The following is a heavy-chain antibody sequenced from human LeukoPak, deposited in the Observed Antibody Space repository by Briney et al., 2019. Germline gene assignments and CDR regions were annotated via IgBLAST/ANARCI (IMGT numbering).Heavy chain of an antibody. D-gene: IGHD3-9*01. V-gene: IGHV4-30-4*01. CDR3: ARGLRYFDWLLKGEYYFDY. CDR2: IYYSGST. Sequence: PSETLSLTCTVSGGSISSGDYYWSWIRQPPGKGLEWIGYIYYSGSTFCNPSLKSRISISVDTSKNQFSLRLSSVTAADTAVYYCARGLRYFDWLLKGEYYFDYWGQGTLVTVSS. CDR1: GGSISSGDYY. J-gene: IGHJ4*02.